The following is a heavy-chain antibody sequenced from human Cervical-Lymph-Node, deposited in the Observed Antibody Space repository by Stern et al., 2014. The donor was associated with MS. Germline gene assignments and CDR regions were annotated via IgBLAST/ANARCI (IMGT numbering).Heavy chain of an antibody. D-gene: IGHD2-2*01. CDR1: GYTFTSYD. CDR3: ARAVLRKYQLVWGVSGGHNYYNGMDV. J-gene: IGHJ6*02. CDR2: MNPKSGNT. V-gene: IGHV1-8*01. Sequence: QVQLVQSGAEVKKPGASVKVSCKASGYTFTSYDINWVRQATGQGLEWMGWMNPKSGNTGYAQKFQGRVTMTRNTSISTAYMELSSLRSEDTAVYYCARAVLRKYQLVWGVSGGHNYYNGMDVWGQGTTVTVSS.